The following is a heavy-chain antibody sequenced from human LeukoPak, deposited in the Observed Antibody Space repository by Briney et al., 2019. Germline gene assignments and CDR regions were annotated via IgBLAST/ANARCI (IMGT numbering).Heavy chain of an antibody. Sequence: PGRSLRLSCAVSGFTFSNYDMHWVRQAPGKGLEWVAVIWYDGSNKYYADSVKGRFTISRDNSKNTLYPQMNTLRAEDTAVYYCARDPGGVVYFDYWGQGTLVTVSS. V-gene: IGHV3-33*01. J-gene: IGHJ4*02. CDR1: GFTFSNYD. D-gene: IGHD2-8*01. CDR3: ARDPGGVVYFDY. CDR2: IWYDGSNK.